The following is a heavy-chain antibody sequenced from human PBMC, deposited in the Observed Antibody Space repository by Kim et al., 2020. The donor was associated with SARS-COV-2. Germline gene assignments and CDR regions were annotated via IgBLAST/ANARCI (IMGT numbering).Heavy chain of an antibody. J-gene: IGHJ4*02. CDR3: ARDTFGGPYSDSNDY. Sequence: DSVKGRFTISRDNAKNSLYLQMNSLRAEDTAVYYCARDTFGGPYSDSNDYWGQGTLVTVSS. V-gene: IGHV3-21*01. D-gene: IGHD3-16*01.